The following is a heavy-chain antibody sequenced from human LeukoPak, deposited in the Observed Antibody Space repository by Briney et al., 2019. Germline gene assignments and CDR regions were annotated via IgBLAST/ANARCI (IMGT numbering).Heavy chain of an antibody. V-gene: IGHV3-23*01. CDR3: AKHLVRGVPSWYVDL. D-gene: IGHD3-10*01. CDR2: IRDSGDDT. Sequence: PGGSLRLSCAASGFTFSDYAMTWVGQAPGKGLEGVSAIRDSGDDTYHADSVKGRFAISRDNSKNTLYLQMNSLRAEDTAVYYCAKHLVRGVPSWYVDLWGRGTLVTVSS. J-gene: IGHJ2*01. CDR1: GFTFSDYA.